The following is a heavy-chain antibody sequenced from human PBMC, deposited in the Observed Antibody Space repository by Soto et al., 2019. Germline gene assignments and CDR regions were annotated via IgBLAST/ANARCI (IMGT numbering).Heavy chain of an antibody. V-gene: IGHV1-8*01. CDR1: GYSFTSYD. CDR3: ARAYDFWSGFLSRNANWFDP. J-gene: IGHJ5*02. Sequence: QVQLVQSGAEVKKPGASVKVSCQASGYSFTSYDINWVRQVTGQGLEWMGWMNANTGNTGYAQKFQGRLTMTRDTSITTAYMELNSLTSEDTAVYYCARAYDFWSGFLSRNANWFDPWGQGTLVTVSS. D-gene: IGHD3-3*01. CDR2: MNANTGNT.